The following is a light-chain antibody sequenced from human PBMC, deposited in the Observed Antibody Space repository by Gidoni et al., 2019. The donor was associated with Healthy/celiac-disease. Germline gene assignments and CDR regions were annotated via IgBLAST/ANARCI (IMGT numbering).Light chain of an antibody. J-gene: IGLJ2*01. CDR2: EVS. CDR1: SSDVGSYNL. CDR3: CSYAGSSTVV. Sequence: QSARTQPASVSGSPGQSITISGTGTSSDVGSYNLVAWYQQHPGKAPKLMIYEVSTRPSGVANRCSGSKSGNTAAMTSYGLQGEDEADYDCCSYAGSSTVVVGGGTKLTVL. V-gene: IGLV2-23*02.